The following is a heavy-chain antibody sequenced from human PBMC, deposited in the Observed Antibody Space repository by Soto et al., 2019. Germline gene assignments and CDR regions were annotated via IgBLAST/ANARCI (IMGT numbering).Heavy chain of an antibody. J-gene: IGHJ4*02. V-gene: IGHV3-11*06. CDR3: ARDQPIAARLQDY. Sequence: GGSLRLSCAASGFTFSDYYMSWIRQAPGKGLEWVSYISSSSSYTYYADSVKGRFTISRDNAKNSLYLQMNSLRAEDAAVYYCARDQPIAARLQDYWGQGTLVTVSS. CDR2: ISSSSSYT. CDR1: GFTFSDYY. D-gene: IGHD6-6*01.